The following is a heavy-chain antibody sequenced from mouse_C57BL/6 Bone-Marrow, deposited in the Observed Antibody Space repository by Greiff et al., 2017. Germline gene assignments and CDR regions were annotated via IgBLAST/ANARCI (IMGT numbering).Heavy chain of an antibody. CDR2: IDPSDSET. CDR3: ARSTTVVEDWFAY. V-gene: IGHV1-52*01. J-gene: IGHJ3*01. Sequence: QVQLQQPGAELVRPGSSVKLSCKASGYTFTSYWMHWVKQRPIQGLEWIGNIDPSDSETHYNQKFKDKATLTVDKSSSTAYMQLSSLTSGDSAVYYCARSTTVVEDWFAYWGQGTLVTVSA. D-gene: IGHD1-1*01. CDR1: GYTFTSYW.